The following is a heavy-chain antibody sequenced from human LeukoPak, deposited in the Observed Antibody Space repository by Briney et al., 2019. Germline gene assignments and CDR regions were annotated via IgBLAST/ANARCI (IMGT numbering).Heavy chain of an antibody. V-gene: IGHV3-33*06. CDR3: AKDWAPHSGIHFDY. J-gene: IGHJ4*02. Sequence: GGSLRLSCAASVFTFRSFGMHWVRQAPGKGLEWVAVIWYDGTHKSYADSVKGRFTISRYNSNSALYLDMDSLRAEDTAIYYCAKDWAPHSGIHFDYWGQDTLVTVSS. D-gene: IGHD1-26*01. CDR2: IWYDGTHK. CDR1: VFTFRSFG.